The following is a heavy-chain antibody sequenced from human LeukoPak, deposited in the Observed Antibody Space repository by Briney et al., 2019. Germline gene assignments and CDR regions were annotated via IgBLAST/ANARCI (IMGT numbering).Heavy chain of an antibody. CDR3: ARDYFTSYYYYGVDV. J-gene: IGHJ6*02. V-gene: IGHV4-61*01. CDR1: GGSISSSSYY. CDR2: INYSGST. D-gene: IGHD2/OR15-2a*01. Sequence: SETLSLTCTVSGGSISSSSYYLNWIRQPPGKGLEWIGSINYSGSTNYNPSLKSRVTISIDTSKNQFSLKLSSVTAADTAVYYCARDYFTSYYYYGVDVWGQGTTVTVSS.